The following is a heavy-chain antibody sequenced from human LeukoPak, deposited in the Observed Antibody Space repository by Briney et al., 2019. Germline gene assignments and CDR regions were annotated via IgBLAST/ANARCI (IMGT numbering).Heavy chain of an antibody. CDR3: ARLIGTSYYFYDVDV. CDR1: GGSISSYY. D-gene: IGHD4-23*01. Sequence: SETLSLTCTVSGGSISSYYWSWIRQPAGKGLEWIGRIYTSGSTNYNPSLKSRVTMSVDTSKNQFSLKLRSVTAADTAIYYCARLIGTSYYFYDVDVWGQGTTVTVSS. J-gene: IGHJ6*02. CDR2: IYTSGST. V-gene: IGHV4-4*07.